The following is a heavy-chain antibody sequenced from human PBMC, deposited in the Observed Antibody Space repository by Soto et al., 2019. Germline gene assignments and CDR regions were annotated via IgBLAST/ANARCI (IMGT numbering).Heavy chain of an antibody. CDR2: VNTYNGNT. J-gene: IGHJ4*02. Sequence: ASVKVSCKASGYTFTSYGISWVRQAPGQGLEWMGWVNTYNGNTNYAQKLQGRVTMTTDTSTSTVHMELRSLRSDDTAVYYCGRDLYCSSSSCYFDYWGQGTLVTVSS. CDR3: GRDLYCSSSSCYFDY. V-gene: IGHV1-18*04. CDR1: GYTFTSYG. D-gene: IGHD2-2*01.